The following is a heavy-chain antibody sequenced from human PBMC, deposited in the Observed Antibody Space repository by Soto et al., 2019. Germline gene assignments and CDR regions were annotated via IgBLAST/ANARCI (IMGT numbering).Heavy chain of an antibody. Sequence: QVNLVESGGGVVQPGRSLRLSCAGSGFTFSDYGMHWVRQAPGKGLEWVAAISHDGSNKFYGDSVKGRFTISRDNSKNTLLLQTDSLRDEDTAVYFCAKEARSRAVTATRVYGMDVWGQGTTVAVSS. CDR3: AKEARSRAVTATRVYGMDV. CDR2: ISHDGSNK. V-gene: IGHV3-30*18. CDR1: GFTFSDYG. D-gene: IGHD4-17*01. J-gene: IGHJ6*02.